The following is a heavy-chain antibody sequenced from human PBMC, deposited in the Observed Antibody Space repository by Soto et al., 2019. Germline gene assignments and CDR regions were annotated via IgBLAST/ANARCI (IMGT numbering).Heavy chain of an antibody. CDR3: ARASPYYYDSSGTFDY. J-gene: IGHJ4*02. V-gene: IGHV3-7*01. Sequence: GSLRLSCAASGFTFSSYWMSWVRQAPGKGLEWVANIKQDGSEKYYVDSVKGRFTISRDNAKNSLYLQMNSLRAEDTAVYYCARASPYYYDSSGTFDYWGQGTLVTVSS. D-gene: IGHD3-22*01. CDR2: IKQDGSEK. CDR1: GFTFSSYW.